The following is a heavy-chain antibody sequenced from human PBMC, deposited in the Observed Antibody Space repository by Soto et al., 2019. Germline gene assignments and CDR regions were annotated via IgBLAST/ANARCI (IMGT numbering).Heavy chain of an antibody. CDR2: MNPNTGNT. Sequence: GASVKVSCNASGYTFTDDDITWVRPAAGQVRECMVCMNPNTGNTAYAQKFEGRLTLTRDTSTTTAYMDLSSLTSEDTAVYYCARCFSSYADHWAQGTLVTVSS. D-gene: IGHD2-2*01. CDR3: ARCFSSYADH. CDR1: GYTFTDDD. V-gene: IGHV1-8*02. J-gene: IGHJ4*02.